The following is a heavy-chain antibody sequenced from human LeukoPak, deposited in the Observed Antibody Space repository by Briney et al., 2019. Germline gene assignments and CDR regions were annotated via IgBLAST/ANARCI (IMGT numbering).Heavy chain of an antibody. J-gene: IGHJ6*02. CDR2: IWYDGSNK. V-gene: IGHV3-33*01. CDR3: ARASERKRRFLEWSGKYYYYGMDV. D-gene: IGHD3-3*01. Sequence: PGRSLRLSCAASGFTFSSYGMHWVRQAPGKGLEWVAVIWYDGSNKYYADSVKGRFTISRDNAKNSLYLQMNSLRAEDTAVYYCARASERKRRFLEWSGKYYYYGMDVWGQGTTVTVSS. CDR1: GFTFSSYG.